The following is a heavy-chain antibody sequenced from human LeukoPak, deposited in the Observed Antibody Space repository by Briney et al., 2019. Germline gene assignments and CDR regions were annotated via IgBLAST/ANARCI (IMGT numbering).Heavy chain of an antibody. CDR3: AREGSPYCSGSSCYGGFDP. D-gene: IGHD2-15*01. Sequence: ASVKVSCKASGKTFTTDGISWVRQAPGQGLEWMGWISIYNGNTRYAQNLQGRVIMTIDTSTSTVYMELKSLRSDDTAVYYCAREGSPYCSGSSCYGGFDPWGQGTLVTVSS. CDR2: ISIYNGNT. CDR1: GKTFTTDG. J-gene: IGHJ5*02. V-gene: IGHV1-18*01.